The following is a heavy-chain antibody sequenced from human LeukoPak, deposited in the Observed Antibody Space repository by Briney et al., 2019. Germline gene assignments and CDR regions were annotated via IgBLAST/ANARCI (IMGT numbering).Heavy chain of an antibody. D-gene: IGHD3-9*01. J-gene: IGHJ4*02. Sequence: SETLSLTCTVSGGSINSDYWSWIRQPPGKGLQWIGYIYYSGSTYYNPSLKSRVTISVDTSKNQFSLKLSSVTAADTAVYYCARLNVLRYFDWLLADLGYFDSWGQGTLVTVSS. CDR1: GGSINSDY. CDR2: IYYSGST. CDR3: ARLNVLRYFDWLLADLGYFDS. V-gene: IGHV4-59*04.